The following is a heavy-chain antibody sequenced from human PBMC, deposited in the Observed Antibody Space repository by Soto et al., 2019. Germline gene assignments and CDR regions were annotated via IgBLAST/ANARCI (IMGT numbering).Heavy chain of an antibody. Sequence: ASVKVSGKASGYTFTIYYIHWIRQAPGQGLEWMGIINPSDGGATYAQKFQGRVTVTRDTSRSTVYMELSSLTSDDTAVYYCARATMVRGVIPYYWGQGTLVTVSS. CDR2: INPSDGGA. D-gene: IGHD3-10*01. CDR3: ARATMVRGVIPYY. CDR1: GYTFTIYY. V-gene: IGHV1-46*01. J-gene: IGHJ4*02.